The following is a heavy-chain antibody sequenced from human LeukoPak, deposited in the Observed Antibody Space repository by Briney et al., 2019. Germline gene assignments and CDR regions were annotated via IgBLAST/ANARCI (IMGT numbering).Heavy chain of an antibody. V-gene: IGHV3-7*01. CDR1: GFTFGDYA. CDR2: IKQDGSEK. D-gene: IGHD3-22*01. CDR3: ARTTYYYDSSGYSLGY. Sequence: GGSLRLSCTASGFTFGDYAMSWVRQAPGKGLEWVANIKQDGSEKYYVDSVKGRFTISRDNAKNSLYLQMNSLRAEDTAVYYCARTTYYYDSSGYSLGYWGQGTLVTVSS. J-gene: IGHJ4*02.